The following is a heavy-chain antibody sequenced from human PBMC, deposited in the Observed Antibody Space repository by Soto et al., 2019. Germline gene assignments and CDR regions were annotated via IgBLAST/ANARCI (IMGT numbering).Heavy chain of an antibody. Sequence: QVQLVQSGAEVKKPGASVKVSCKASGYTFTSYAMHWVRQAPGQRLEWMGWINAGNGNTKYSQKFQGRVTITRDTSASKAYLELASRGFEDPAVYYCARDYGPRRVLRFLEWYTWFAPWGKGPLVPVSS. J-gene: IGHJ5*02. D-gene: IGHD3-3*01. CDR2: INAGNGNT. CDR1: GYTFTSYA. V-gene: IGHV1-3*01. CDR3: ARDYGPRRVLRFLEWYTWFAP.